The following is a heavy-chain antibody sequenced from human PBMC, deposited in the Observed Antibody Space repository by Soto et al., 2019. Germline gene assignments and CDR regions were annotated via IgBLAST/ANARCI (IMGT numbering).Heavy chain of an antibody. V-gene: IGHV5-51*01. CDR3: STHWAINMLRGEPGSDE. CDR2: IHLADYQT. CDR1: GYNFSNNW. D-gene: IGHD3-10*01. J-gene: IGHJ4*02. Sequence: PGEYLKISCRGSGYNFSNNWIGRVRQMPGKGLEWMAVIHLADYQTKYSPSFQGQVTISADKAIRTAYLQWSTLKASDTAMYYCSTHWAINMLRGEPGSDEWGKRPLVNVSS.